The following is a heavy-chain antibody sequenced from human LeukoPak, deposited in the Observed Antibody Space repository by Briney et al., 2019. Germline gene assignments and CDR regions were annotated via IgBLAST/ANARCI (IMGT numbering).Heavy chain of an antibody. J-gene: IGHJ6*02. D-gene: IGHD3-10*01. CDR3: ARGWFGQSPSYGMDV. CDR2: IWYDGSNK. V-gene: IGHV3-33*01. CDR1: GFTFSSYG. Sequence: GGSLRLSCAASGFTFSSYGMHWVRQAPGKGLEWVAVIWYDGSNKYYADFVKGRFTISRDNSKNTLYLQMNSLRAEDTAVYYCARGWFGQSPSYGMDVWGQGTTVTVSS.